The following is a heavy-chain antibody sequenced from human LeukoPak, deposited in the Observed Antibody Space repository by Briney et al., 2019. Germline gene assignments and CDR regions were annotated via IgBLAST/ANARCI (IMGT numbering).Heavy chain of an antibody. CDR1: GFTFSSYS. D-gene: IGHD3-3*01. V-gene: IGHV3-21*01. CDR2: ISSSSSYI. Sequence: GGSLRLSCAASGFTFSSYSMNWVRQAPGKGLEWVSSISSSSSYIYYADSVKGRFTISRDNAKNSLYLQMNSLRAEDTAVYYCARDAIFGVVHDAFDIRGQGTMVTVSS. CDR3: ARDAIFGVVHDAFDI. J-gene: IGHJ3*02.